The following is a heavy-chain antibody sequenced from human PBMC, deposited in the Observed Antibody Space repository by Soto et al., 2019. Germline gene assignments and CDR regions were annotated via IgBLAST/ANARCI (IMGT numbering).Heavy chain of an antibody. D-gene: IGHD6-13*01. CDR1: GFTFSSYS. V-gene: IGHV3-48*01. Sequence: VQLVESGGGLVQPGGSLRLSCAASGFTFSSYSMNWVRQAPGKGLEWVSYISSSSSTIYYADSVKGRFTISRDNAKNSLYLQMNSLRAEDTAVYCCARVSGAAGTATFPYWGQGTLVTVSS. J-gene: IGHJ4*02. CDR3: ARVSGAAGTATFPY. CDR2: ISSSSSTI.